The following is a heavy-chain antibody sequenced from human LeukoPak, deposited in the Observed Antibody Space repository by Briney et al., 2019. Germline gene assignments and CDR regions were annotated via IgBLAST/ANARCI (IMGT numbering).Heavy chain of an antibody. V-gene: IGHV4-39*07. D-gene: IGHD1-1*01. J-gene: IGHJ4*02. Sequence: SETLSLTCTVSGGSINSSIYHWGWICQSPGKGLEWIGSTYYSGSTYYNPSLKSRVTISIDTSKNQFFLKLSSVTAADTAVYYCATTTIRLGYWGQGTLVTVSS. CDR2: TYYSGST. CDR3: ATTTIRLGY. CDR1: GGSINSSIYH.